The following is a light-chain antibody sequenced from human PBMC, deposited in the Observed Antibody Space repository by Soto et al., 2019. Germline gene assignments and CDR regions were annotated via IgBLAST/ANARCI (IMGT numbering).Light chain of an antibody. V-gene: IGLV1-51*01. CDR2: DNS. Sequence: QSVLTQPPSVSAAPGQKVTISCSGSSSNIGNNYVSWYQHLPGAAPKLLIYDNSKRPSGIPDRFSGAKSGTSATLGITGLQNGDEADYYCGTWDSSLGAVVFGGGTKVTVL. CDR3: GTWDSSLGAVV. J-gene: IGLJ2*01. CDR1: SSNIGNNY.